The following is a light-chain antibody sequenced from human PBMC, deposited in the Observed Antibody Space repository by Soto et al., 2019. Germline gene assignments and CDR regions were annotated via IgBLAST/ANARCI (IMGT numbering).Light chain of an antibody. CDR3: QQRSNWPYT. V-gene: IGKV3-11*01. Sequence: EIVLTQSPATLSLSPGERATLSCRASQSVSSYLAWCQQKPGQAPRLLIYDASNRATGIPARFSGSGSGTDFTLTISSLEPEDFAVYYCQQRSNWPYTFGQGTKLEIK. CDR1: QSVSSY. J-gene: IGKJ2*01. CDR2: DAS.